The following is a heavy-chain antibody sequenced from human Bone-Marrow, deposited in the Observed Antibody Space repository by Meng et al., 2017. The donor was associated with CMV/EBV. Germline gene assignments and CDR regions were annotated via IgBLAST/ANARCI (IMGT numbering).Heavy chain of an antibody. Sequence: GESLKISCAASGFTFSSYTMSWVRQAPGKGLEWVSSISSAGTYIFYSDSLRGRFTISRDNAENSMYLQMNSLRVEDTAVYYCARLLVGPKEPEFFQYWGQGTLVTVSS. J-gene: IGHJ1*01. D-gene: IGHD1-26*01. CDR3: ARLLVGPKEPEFFQY. CDR2: ISSAGTYI. CDR1: GFTFSSYT. V-gene: IGHV3-21*01.